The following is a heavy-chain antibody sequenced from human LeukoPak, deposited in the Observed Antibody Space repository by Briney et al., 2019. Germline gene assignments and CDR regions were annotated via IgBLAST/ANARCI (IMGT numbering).Heavy chain of an antibody. CDR1: GFIVSSNY. CDR2: LYSGGSA. V-gene: IGHV3-53*01. CDR3: ARDSETETGWYYYGMDV. Sequence: PGGSLRHSCAASGFIVSSNYMNWVRQAPGKGLEWIAVLYSGGSAYYADSVKGRFTISRDNSKNTLYLQIYSLRAEDTAIYYCARDSETETGWYYYGMDVWGQGTTVTVSS. J-gene: IGHJ6*02. D-gene: IGHD1-1*01.